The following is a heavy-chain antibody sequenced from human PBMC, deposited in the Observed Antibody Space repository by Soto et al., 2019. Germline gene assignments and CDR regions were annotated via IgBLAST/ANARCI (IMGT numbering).Heavy chain of an antibody. J-gene: IGHJ6*02. Sequence: SETLSLTCTVYGGSFSGYYWSWIRQPPGKGLEWIGEINHSGSTNYNPSLKSRVTISVDTSKNQFSLKLSSVTAADTAVYYCARGGRRGSGSYWVDYYYGMDVWGQGTTVTVSS. D-gene: IGHD3-10*01. V-gene: IGHV4-34*01. CDR2: INHSGST. CDR3: ARGGRRGSGSYWVDYYYGMDV. CDR1: GGSFSGYY.